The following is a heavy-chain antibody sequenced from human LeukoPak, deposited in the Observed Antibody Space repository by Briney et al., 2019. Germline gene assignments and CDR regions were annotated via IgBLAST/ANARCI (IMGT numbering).Heavy chain of an antibody. Sequence: GGSLRLSCAASGLTFNKFEMQWARHAPGEGLEWVACIKFDDSEKHHVDSVKGRFTISRDNAEDSLFLQMNSLRAEDTAIYFCTRVTTDGYFEYWGQGTLVTVSS. CDR2: IKFDDSEK. D-gene: IGHD1-1*01. J-gene: IGHJ4*02. V-gene: IGHV3-7*04. CDR3: TRVTTDGYFEY. CDR1: GLTFNKFE.